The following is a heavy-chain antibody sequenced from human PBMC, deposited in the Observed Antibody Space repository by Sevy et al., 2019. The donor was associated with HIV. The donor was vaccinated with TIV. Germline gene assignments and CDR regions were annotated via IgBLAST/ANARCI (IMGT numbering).Heavy chain of an antibody. CDR1: GFTFGDYA. D-gene: IGHD3-10*01. J-gene: IGHJ4*02. V-gene: IGHV3-49*03. CDR3: TRALLLTMVRGVIPPDFDY. Sequence: GSLRLSCTASGFTFGDYAMSWFRQAPGKGLEWVGFIRSKAYGGTTEYAASVKGRFTISRDDSKSIAYLQMNSLKTEDTAVYYCTRALLLTMVRGVIPPDFDYWGQGTLVTVSS. CDR2: IRSKAYGGTT.